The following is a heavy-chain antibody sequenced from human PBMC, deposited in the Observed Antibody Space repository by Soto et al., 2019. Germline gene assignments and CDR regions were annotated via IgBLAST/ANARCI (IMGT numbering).Heavy chain of an antibody. V-gene: IGHV3-30*18. D-gene: IGHD6-19*01. CDR1: GFTFSSYG. CDR3: AKGPATVAGSFDY. J-gene: IGHJ4*02. CDR2: ISYDGSNK. Sequence: QVQLVESGGGVVQPGRSLRLSCAGSGFTFSSYGMHWVRQAPGKGLEWVAVISYDGSNKYYADSVKGRFTIYRDNSKNTLYMQMNTLRAEDTAVYYCAKGPATVAGSFDYWGQGTLVTVSS.